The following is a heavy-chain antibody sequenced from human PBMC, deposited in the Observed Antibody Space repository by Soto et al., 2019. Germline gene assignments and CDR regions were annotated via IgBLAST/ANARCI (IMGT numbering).Heavy chain of an antibody. Sequence: SAKVSFNTSPGSFVNYAISWVRQAPGQGLEWVGKIIPVFGIANYAQKFQARVTITADRSTSAAYMELSSLRSEDTALYYCARVSVPGIYGEDVWGQGTTVTVSS. CDR2: IIPVFGIA. J-gene: IGHJ6*02. D-gene: IGHD3-10*01. CDR3: ARVSVPGIYGEDV. CDR1: PGSFVNYA. V-gene: IGHV1-69*04.